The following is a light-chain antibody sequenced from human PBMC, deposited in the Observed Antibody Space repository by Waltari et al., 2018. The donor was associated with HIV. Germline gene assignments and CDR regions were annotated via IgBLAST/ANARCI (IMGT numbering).Light chain of an antibody. CDR3: HQYYTPPWT. CDR1: QSVLYSSNNKNY. J-gene: IGKJ1*01. V-gene: IGKV4-1*01. CDR2: WAS. Sequence: DIVMTQSPDSLAVSLGERATINCKSSQSVLYSSNNKNYLAWYQQKPGQPPKLLLYWASTRESGVPDRFNGSGSGTDFTLTISRLQAEDVAVYYCHQYYTPPWTCGQGTKVEVK.